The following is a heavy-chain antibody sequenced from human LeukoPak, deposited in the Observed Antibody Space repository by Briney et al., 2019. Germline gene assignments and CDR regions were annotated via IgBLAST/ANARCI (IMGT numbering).Heavy chain of an antibody. D-gene: IGHD2-2*01. Sequence: GSVKVSCKASGYTFTSYGISWVRQAPGQGLEWMGWISAYSGNTSYTQKRRGRVTITTDTGTITAYMELRSLRSDDTAVYYWARDGDIVLVPAALGYYYGMDVWGQGTTVTVSS. CDR1: GYTFTSYG. J-gene: IGHJ6*02. V-gene: IGHV1-18*01. CDR2: ISAYSGNT. CDR3: ARDGDIVLVPAALGYYYGMDV.